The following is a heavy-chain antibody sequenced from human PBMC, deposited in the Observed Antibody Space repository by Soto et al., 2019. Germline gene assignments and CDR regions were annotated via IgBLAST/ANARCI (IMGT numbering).Heavy chain of an antibody. J-gene: IGHJ4*02. CDR1: GYTFTGYY. CDR2: INPNSGGT. D-gene: IGHD5-18*01. Sequence: ASVKVSCKASGYTFTGYYMHWVRQAPGQGLEWMGWINPNSGGTNYAQKFQGWVTMTRDTSISTAYMELSRLRSDDTAVYYCARDGSDTAMVIFDYWGQGTLVTVSS. V-gene: IGHV1-2*04. CDR3: ARDGSDTAMVIFDY.